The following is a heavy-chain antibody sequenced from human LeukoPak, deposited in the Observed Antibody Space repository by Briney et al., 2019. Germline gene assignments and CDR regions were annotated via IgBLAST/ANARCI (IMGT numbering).Heavy chain of an antibody. V-gene: IGHV1-24*01. D-gene: IGHD5-24*01. CDR1: GYTLTELS. CDR2: FDPEDGET. J-gene: IGHJ4*02. CDR3: ARHHTKMATISFFDY. Sequence: GASVKVSCKVSGYTLTELSMHWVRQAPGKGLEWMRGFDPEDGETIYAQKFQGRVTMTEDTSTDTAYMELSSLRSEDTAVYYCARHHTKMATISFFDYWGQGTLVTVSS.